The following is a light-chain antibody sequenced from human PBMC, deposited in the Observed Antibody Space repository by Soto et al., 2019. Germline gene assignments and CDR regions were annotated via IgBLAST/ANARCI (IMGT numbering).Light chain of an antibody. Sequence: QSVLTRSASVSGSPGQSITISCTGTSSDVGGYNYVSWYQQHPGKAPKLMIYEVNNRPSGVSNRFSGSKSGNTAYLTISGLQAEDEADYYCSSYTGSNSLWVFGGGTKLTVL. CDR2: EVN. J-gene: IGLJ3*02. CDR1: SSDVGGYNY. V-gene: IGLV2-14*01. CDR3: SSYTGSNSLWV.